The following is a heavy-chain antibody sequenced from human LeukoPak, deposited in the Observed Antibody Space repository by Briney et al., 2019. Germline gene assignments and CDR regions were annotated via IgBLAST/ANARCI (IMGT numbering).Heavy chain of an antibody. V-gene: IGHV3-74*01. J-gene: IGHJ4*02. CDR2: ISTDGKST. CDR3: LRDLNWSLDQ. CDR1: GFTFSNYW. Sequence: GGSLRLSCVASGFTFSNYWMLWVRQAPGKGLMWVSLISTDGKSTRYAESVKGRFTISRDNAKNTLYLQMNSLRAEGTAVYYCLRDLNWSLDQWGQGTLVTVSS. D-gene: IGHD1-20*01.